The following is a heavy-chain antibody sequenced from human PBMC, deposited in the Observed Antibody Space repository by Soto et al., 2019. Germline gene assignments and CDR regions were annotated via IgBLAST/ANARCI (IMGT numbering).Heavy chain of an antibody. V-gene: IGHV3-30*03. CDR2: MSYEGSNN. CDR3: ASWGGDGSGSYTPDYYCMDV. D-gene: IGHD3-10*01. J-gene: IGHJ6*02. Sequence: GGSLRLSCAASGFTFSSYGMHWVRQAPGKGLEWVAVMSYEGSNNKYADSVKGRFTISRDNSKNTLYLQMNRLIAEDTVVYYCASWGGDGSGSYTPDYYCMDVWGQGTTVTVSS. CDR1: GFTFSSYG.